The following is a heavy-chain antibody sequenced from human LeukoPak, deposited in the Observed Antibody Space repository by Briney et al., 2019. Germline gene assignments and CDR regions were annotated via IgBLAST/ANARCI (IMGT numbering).Heavy chain of an antibody. CDR3: ARNTAAGLFDY. V-gene: IGHV3-20*01. D-gene: IGHD6-13*01. CDR2: INWNGGST. Sequence: PGGSLRLSCAAPGFTFDVYGMSWVRHAPGKGLEWVSGINWNGGSTDYADSVKGRFTISRDNAKNSLYLQMNSLRAEDTALYHCARNTAAGLFDYWGQGTLVTVSS. J-gene: IGHJ4*02. CDR1: GFTFDVYG.